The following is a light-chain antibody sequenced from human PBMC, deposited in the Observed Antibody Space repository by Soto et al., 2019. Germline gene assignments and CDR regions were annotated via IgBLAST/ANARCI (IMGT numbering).Light chain of an antibody. J-gene: IGKJ1*01. CDR1: QRISSN. CDR2: GAS. V-gene: IGKV3-15*01. CDR3: QQYINWPRT. Sequence: EIVMTQSPATLSVSPGERATLSCRASQRISSNLAWYQQNPGQAPRLLIYGASARATGIPARFSGSGSGTEFTLTISSLQSGDFALYYCQQYINWPRTFGQGTKVEIK.